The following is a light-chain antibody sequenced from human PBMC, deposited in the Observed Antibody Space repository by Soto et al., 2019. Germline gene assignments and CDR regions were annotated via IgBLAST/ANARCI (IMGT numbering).Light chain of an antibody. CDR1: QSVDLY. CDR2: STS. J-gene: IGKJ1*01. Sequence: DIKLTQSPSSLSASVGDSITITCRASQSVDLYLSWYQQIPGRDPKLLIYSTSTLVSGVPSRFSGRSSGTDFTLSISSLQREDFGTYFCQQISNFPWTFGRGTKVEMK. V-gene: IGKV1-39*01. CDR3: QQISNFPWT.